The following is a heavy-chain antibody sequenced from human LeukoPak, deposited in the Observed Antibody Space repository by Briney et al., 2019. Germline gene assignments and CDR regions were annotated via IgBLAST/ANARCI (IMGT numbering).Heavy chain of an antibody. D-gene: IGHD3-10*01. CDR2: ISWNSGSI. J-gene: IGHJ4*02. Sequence: GGSLRLSCVASGFTFYDYVMHWVRHAPGKGLEWVSGISWNSGSIGYADSLKGRFIISRDNAKNSLYLQMNSLRAEDTALYYCAKDIGSGSYYNFDNWGQGTLVTVSS. CDR3: AKDIGSGSYYNFDN. CDR1: GFTFYDYV. V-gene: IGHV3-9*01.